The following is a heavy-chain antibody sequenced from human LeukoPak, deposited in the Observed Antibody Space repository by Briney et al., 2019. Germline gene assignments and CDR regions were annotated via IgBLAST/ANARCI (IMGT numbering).Heavy chain of an antibody. D-gene: IGHD6-6*01. CDR2: ISYDGSNN. V-gene: IGHV3-30*18. J-gene: IGHJ4*02. Sequence: GRSLRLSCAASGFTFSSYGMHWVRQAPGKGLEWVAVISYDGSNNYYADSVKGRFTISRDNSKNTLYLQMNSLRAEDTAVYYCAKVAYSSSWGYFDYWGQGTLVTVSS. CDR1: GFTFSSYG. CDR3: AKVAYSSSWGYFDY.